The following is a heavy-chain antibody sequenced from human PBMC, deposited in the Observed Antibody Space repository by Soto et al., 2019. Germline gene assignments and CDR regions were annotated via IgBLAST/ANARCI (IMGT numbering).Heavy chain of an antibody. Sequence: QVQLVQSGAEVKKPGSSVKVSCKASGGTFSSYAISWVRQAPGQGREWMGGIIPIFGTANYAQTFQGRVTITADESTSPAYMELSSLRSEDTAVYYCGAVEAPYYYDGMDVWGQGTTVTVSS. CDR2: IIPIFGTA. J-gene: IGHJ6*02. CDR1: GGTFSSYA. V-gene: IGHV1-69*12. D-gene: IGHD6-19*01. CDR3: GAVEAPYYYDGMDV.